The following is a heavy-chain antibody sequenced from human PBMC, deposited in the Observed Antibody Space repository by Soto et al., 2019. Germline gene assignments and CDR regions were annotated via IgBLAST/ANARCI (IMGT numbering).Heavy chain of an antibody. CDR1: GFTFSSYA. V-gene: IGHV3-23*01. J-gene: IGHJ4*02. D-gene: IGHD3-9*01. CDR3: ATPRGLTISSYYFDY. CDR2: ISGSGDNT. Sequence: EVQLLESGGGLVQPGGSLRLSCAASGFTFSSYAMSWVRQAPGKGLEWVSAISGSGDNTYYADSVKGRFTISRDNSKNTLHLQMNSLRAEDTAVYYCATPRGLTISSYYFDYWGQGTLVTVSS.